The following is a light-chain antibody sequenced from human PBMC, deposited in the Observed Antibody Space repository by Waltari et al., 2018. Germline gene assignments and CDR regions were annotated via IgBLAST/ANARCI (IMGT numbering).Light chain of an antibody. J-gene: IGKJ4*01. CDR3: QHLKNSPLT. CDR1: QDITSF. CDR2: AAS. V-gene: IGKV1-9*01. Sequence: DIQLTQSPSFLSASVGDRVTITCRASQDITSFLAWYQQKPGKAPKLLIFAASTLQGGVPPSFSGIGSGTEFTPPISSLLPEDFATNYCQHLKNSPLTFGGGTKVEIK.